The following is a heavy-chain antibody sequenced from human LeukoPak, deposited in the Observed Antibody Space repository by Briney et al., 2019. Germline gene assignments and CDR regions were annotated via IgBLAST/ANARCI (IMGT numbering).Heavy chain of an antibody. J-gene: IGHJ3*02. D-gene: IGHD4-23*01. V-gene: IGHV1-46*01. CDR1: GGTFSSYA. Sequence: ASVKVSCKASGGTFSSYAISWVRQAPGQGLEWMGIINPSGGSTSYAQKFQGRVTMTRDTSTSTVYMELSSLRSEDTAVYYCARGGGNSGIGAFDIWGQGTMVTVSS. CDR3: ARGGGNSGIGAFDI. CDR2: INPSGGST.